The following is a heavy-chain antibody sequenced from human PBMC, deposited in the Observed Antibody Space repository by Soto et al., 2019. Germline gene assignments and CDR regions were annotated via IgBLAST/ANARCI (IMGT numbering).Heavy chain of an antibody. CDR3: ARDTGLAPTVWGY. CDR2: VSHSGST. D-gene: IGHD7-27*01. Sequence: QVQLQESGPGLVKPSQTLSLTCSVSGDSIRGGGHYWNWIRQFPGKGLEWIGYVSHSGSTHYNPSLRGRLTISIDTSKNQFSLRLISVTAADTALYYCARDTGLAPTVWGYWGHGTQVTVSS. CDR1: GDSIRGGGHY. J-gene: IGHJ4*03. V-gene: IGHV4-31*03.